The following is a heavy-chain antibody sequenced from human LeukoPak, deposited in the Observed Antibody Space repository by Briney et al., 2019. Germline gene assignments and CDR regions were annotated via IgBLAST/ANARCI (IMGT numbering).Heavy chain of an antibody. D-gene: IGHD3-16*02. CDR1: GYTFSSYG. CDR3: ARDQYDSVWGSYRPYFHF. CDR2: ISPYTGDT. V-gene: IGHV1-18*04. Sequence: ASVKVSCKASGYTFSSYGISWVRRAPGQGLEWMGSISPYTGDTKYAERLQDRVIMTTDTSTRTAYMELRSLTSDDTAVFYCARDQYDSVWGSYRPYFHFWGQGTLVTVSS. J-gene: IGHJ4*02.